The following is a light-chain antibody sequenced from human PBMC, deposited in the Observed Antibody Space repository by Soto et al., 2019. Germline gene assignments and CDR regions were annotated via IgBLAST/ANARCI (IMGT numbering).Light chain of an antibody. CDR2: DVS. CDR1: SSDVGGYDY. V-gene: IGLV2-11*01. J-gene: IGLJ3*02. Sequence: QSALTQPRSVSGSPGQSVTISCTGTSSDVGGYDYVSWYQQPPGKAPKLMIYDVSKRPSGVPDRFSGSKSGNTASLTVSGLQAEDEADYYCCSRAGGFTWVFGGGTKLTVL. CDR3: CSRAGGFTWV.